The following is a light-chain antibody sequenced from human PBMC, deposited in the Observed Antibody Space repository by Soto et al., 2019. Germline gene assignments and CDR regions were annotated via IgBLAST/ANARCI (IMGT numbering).Light chain of an antibody. CDR3: GSWDSSLSAYV. CDR2: DDN. CDR1: SSNIGGNS. Sequence: QSVMTQPPSVSAAPGQTVTISCSGSSSNIGGNSVSWYQQLPGTAPKLLIYDDNKRPSGIPDRLSGSKSGRSATLGITGFQNGDDADYYCGSWDSSLSAYVFGTGTKVTVL. V-gene: IGLV1-51*01. J-gene: IGLJ1*01.